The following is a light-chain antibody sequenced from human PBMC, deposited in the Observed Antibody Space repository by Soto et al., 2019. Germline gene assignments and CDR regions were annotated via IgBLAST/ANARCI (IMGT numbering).Light chain of an antibody. J-gene: IGLJ2*01. CDR3: SSYTSSSTVV. Sequence: QSALTQPASVSGSPGQSITISCTGTSSDVGGYNYVSWYQQYPGKAPKLMIYDVSNRPSGVSNRFSGSKSGNTASLTISGLQAEDEADYSCSSYTSSSTVVFCGGTKLTVL. V-gene: IGLV2-14*01. CDR2: DVS. CDR1: SSDVGGYNY.